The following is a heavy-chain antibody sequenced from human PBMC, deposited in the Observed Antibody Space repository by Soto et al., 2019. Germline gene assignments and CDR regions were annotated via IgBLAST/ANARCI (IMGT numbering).Heavy chain of an antibody. V-gene: IGHV1-69*08. Sequence: QVQLVQSGAEVKKPGSSVRVSCKASGTIFSSYTISWVRQAPGPGLEWMGRIIPILGETNSAQKFQDRVTITADKSTNTASMELNSLRLEDTAVYYCARGLGGRMDDWGQGTTVTVSS. D-gene: IGHD3-16*01. CDR3: ARGLGGRMDD. CDR2: IIPILGET. J-gene: IGHJ6*02. CDR1: GTIFSSYT.